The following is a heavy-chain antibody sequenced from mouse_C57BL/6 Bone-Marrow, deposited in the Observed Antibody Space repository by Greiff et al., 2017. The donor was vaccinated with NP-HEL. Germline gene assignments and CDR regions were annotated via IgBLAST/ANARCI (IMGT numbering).Heavy chain of an antibody. CDR2: IWTGGGT. D-gene: IGHD2-3*01. V-gene: IGHV2-9-1*01. CDR1: GFSLTSYA. Sequence: VKLVESGPGLVAPSQSLSITCTVSGFSLTSYAISWVRQPPGKGLEWLGVIWTGGGTNYNSALKSRLSISKDNSKSQVFLKMNSLQTDDTARYYCALDGYYGYYAMDYWGQGTSVTVSS. CDR3: ALDGYYGYYAMDY. J-gene: IGHJ4*01.